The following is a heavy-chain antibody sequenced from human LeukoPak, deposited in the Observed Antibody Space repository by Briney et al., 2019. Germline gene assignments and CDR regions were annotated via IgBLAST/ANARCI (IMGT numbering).Heavy chain of an antibody. V-gene: IGHV3-7*01. Sequence: GGSLRLSCAASGFTFSGYWMSWVRQAPEKGLEWVANIKQDGYEKYYVDSVKGRFTISRDNAKNSLYLQINSLRADDTAVYYCARDKIVGPTTLDYWGQGTLVTVSS. CDR3: ARDKIVGPTTLDY. D-gene: IGHD1-26*01. CDR2: IKQDGYEK. J-gene: IGHJ4*02. CDR1: GFTFSGYW.